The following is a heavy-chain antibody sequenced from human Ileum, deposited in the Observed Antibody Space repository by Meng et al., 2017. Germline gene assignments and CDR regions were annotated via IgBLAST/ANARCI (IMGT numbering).Heavy chain of an antibody. J-gene: IGHJ4*02. CDR1: GFTFKFYG. Sequence: LHLVESGGGLVNSGGSRRLSGAASGFTFKFYGMHWVRQVPGNGLEWVAFIHNDENAPFYADSVKGRFTISRDNSKNTLYLQLNSLRAEDTAVYYCATDGPDHDIDNWGRGTLVTVS. CDR2: IHNDENAP. V-gene: IGHV3-30*02. CDR3: ATDGPDHDIDN. D-gene: IGHD1-1*01.